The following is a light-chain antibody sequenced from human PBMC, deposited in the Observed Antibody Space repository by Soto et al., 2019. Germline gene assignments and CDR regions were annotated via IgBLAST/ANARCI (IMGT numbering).Light chain of an antibody. V-gene: IGKV1-5*03. CDR2: EAS. CDR3: QQYITYPCA. Sequence: DIQMTQSPSTLSASVGDRVTITCRASQSTSTWLAWYQQRPGKTPKLLISEASKLESGVPSRFSGSGSGTEFTLTISILQPDDFATYYCQQYITYPCAFAQGTKVEIK. J-gene: IGKJ1*01. CDR1: QSTSTW.